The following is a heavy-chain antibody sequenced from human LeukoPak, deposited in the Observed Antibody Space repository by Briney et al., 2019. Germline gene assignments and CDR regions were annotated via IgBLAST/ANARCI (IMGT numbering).Heavy chain of an antibody. V-gene: IGHV3-23*01. CDR2: ISASGVMT. J-gene: IGHJ4*02. D-gene: IGHD1-26*01. Sequence: GGSLRLSCAASGFTFSSYGMSWVRQAPGKGLEWVSSISASGVMTYYADSVKGRFTVSRDNSKNSLYLQMSSLTAADTAVYYCAKDRSIGTYYTFDHWGQGTLVTVSS. CDR1: GFTFSSYG. CDR3: AKDRSIGTYYTFDH.